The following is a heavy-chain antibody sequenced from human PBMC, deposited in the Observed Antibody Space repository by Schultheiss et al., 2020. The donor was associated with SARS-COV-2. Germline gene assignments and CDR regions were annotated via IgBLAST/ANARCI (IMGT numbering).Heavy chain of an antibody. CDR2: FGVSGGST. CDR1: GFTFSSYA. V-gene: IGHV3-23*01. D-gene: IGHD1-26*01. CDR3: ARAVGPNLFDY. Sequence: GGSLRLSCAASGFTFSSYAMSWVRQAPGKGLEWVSGFGVSGGSTYYPDSVKGRFTISRDHSKNTLLLQMNGLRADDTAVYYCARAVGPNLFDYWGQGILVTVSS. J-gene: IGHJ4*02.